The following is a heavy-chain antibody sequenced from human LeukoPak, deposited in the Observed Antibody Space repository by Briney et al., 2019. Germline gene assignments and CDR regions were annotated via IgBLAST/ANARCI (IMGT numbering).Heavy chain of an antibody. J-gene: IGHJ4*02. CDR2: IYTSGST. V-gene: IGHV4-61*02. CDR1: GGSISSGSYY. D-gene: IGHD3-22*01. CDR3: ARATPFYYDSSGFLNQDY. Sequence: PSETLSLTCTVSGGSISSGSYYWSWIRQPAGKGLEWIGRIYTSGSTNYNPSLKSRVTISVDTSKNQFSLKLRSVTAADTAVYYCARATPFYYDSSGFLNQDYWGQGTLVTVSS.